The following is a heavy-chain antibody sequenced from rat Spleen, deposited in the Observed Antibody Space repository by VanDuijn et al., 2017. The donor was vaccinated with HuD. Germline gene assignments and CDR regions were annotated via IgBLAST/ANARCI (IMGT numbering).Heavy chain of an antibody. CDR1: GFIFNEYD. D-gene: IGHD5-1*01. V-gene: IGHV5-25*01. Sequence: EVQLVESGGGVVQPGRSLKLSCVASGFIFNEYDMAWVRQAPAKGLEWVASITTRGGSSYYRDSVRGRFIVSRDNAKSTLYLQMDSLRSEDAATYYCARGWDWFAYWGHGSLVTVSS. J-gene: IGHJ3*01. CDR3: ARGWDWFAY. CDR2: ITTRGGSS.